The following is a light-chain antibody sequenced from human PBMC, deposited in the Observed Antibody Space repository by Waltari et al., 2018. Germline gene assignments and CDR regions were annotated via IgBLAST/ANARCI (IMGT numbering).Light chain of an antibody. CDR1: TGTVTSSSY. CDR2: NTG. Sequence: QAVVTQEPSLTVSPGGTVTLTCASSTGTVTSSSYPNWFQQRSGETPRSLIYNTGNKHPWAPARVSGSLLGGKAALTVSGVQAVDGAEFFRLFLYRGFWVFGGGTKLTVL. CDR3: LFLYRGFWV. J-gene: IGLJ3*02. V-gene: IGLV7-43*01.